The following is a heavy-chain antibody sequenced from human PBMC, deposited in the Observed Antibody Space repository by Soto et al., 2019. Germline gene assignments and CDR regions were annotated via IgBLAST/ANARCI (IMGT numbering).Heavy chain of an antibody. V-gene: IGHV1-69*12. Sequence: QVQLVPSGAEVKKPGSSVKVSCKASGGTFSSYAISWVRQAPGQGLEWMGGIIPIFGTANYAQKFQGRVTITADESTSTAYMEPSSLRSEDTAVYYCARDYPGRGGMDVWGQGTTFTVSS. J-gene: IGHJ6*02. D-gene: IGHD1-1*01. CDR3: ARDYPGRGGMDV. CDR2: IIPIFGTA. CDR1: GGTFSSYA.